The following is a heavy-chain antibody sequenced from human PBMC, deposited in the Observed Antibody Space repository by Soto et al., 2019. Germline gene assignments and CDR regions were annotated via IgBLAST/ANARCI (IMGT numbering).Heavy chain of an antibody. CDR1: GGTFSSSA. J-gene: IGHJ6*02. CDR3: ARERPARGNDV. Sequence: QVQLVQSGAEVKKPGSSVKVSCKASGGTFSSSAISWVRQAPGQGLEWMGAIIPVFGTAHYAQKFQGRVTITADKPTSTAYMELSRLRSEDAAVYYCARERPARGNDVWGQATTVTVSS. CDR2: IIPVFGTA. D-gene: IGHD2-2*01. V-gene: IGHV1-69*06.